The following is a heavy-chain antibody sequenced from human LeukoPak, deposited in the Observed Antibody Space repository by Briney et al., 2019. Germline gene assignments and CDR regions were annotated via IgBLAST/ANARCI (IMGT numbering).Heavy chain of an antibody. D-gene: IGHD1-26*01. V-gene: IGHV3-48*03. J-gene: IGHJ4*02. CDR3: ARELYSGTYNY. CDR2: ISSSGSNI. Sequence: GGSLRLSCAASGFAFSSYEMNWVRQAPGKGLEWVSYISSSGSNIYYADSVKGRFTISRDNAKNSLYLQMNSLRSEDRAVYYCARELYSGTYNYWGQGTLVTVSS. CDR1: GFAFSSYE.